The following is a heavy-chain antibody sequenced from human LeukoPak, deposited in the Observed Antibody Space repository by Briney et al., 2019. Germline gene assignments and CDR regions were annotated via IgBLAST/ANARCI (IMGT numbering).Heavy chain of an antibody. CDR2: IRYDGSNK. V-gene: IGHV3-30*02. CDR3: AKDHSSSWYFDY. Sequence: GGSLRLSCAASGFTFSSYSMNWVRQAPGRGLEWVAFIRYDGSNKYYADSVKGRFTISRDNSKNTLYLQMNSLRAEDTAVYYCAKDHSSSWYFDYWGQGTLVTVSS. D-gene: IGHD6-13*01. CDR1: GFTFSSYS. J-gene: IGHJ4*02.